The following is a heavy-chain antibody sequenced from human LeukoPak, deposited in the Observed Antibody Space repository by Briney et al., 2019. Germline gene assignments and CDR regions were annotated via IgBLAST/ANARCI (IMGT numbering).Heavy chain of an antibody. CDR1: GGSLTNSY. Sequence: SETLSLTCTVSGGSLTNSYWNWIRQPPGKRLEWIGYIYYSGSTNYNPSLKTRITISVDTSKNQFSLKLTSVTAAGTAVYYCASHYRYAFDNWGQGTLVTVSS. J-gene: IGHJ3*02. CDR3: ASHYRYAFDN. V-gene: IGHV4-59*08. D-gene: IGHD3-16*02. CDR2: IYYSGST.